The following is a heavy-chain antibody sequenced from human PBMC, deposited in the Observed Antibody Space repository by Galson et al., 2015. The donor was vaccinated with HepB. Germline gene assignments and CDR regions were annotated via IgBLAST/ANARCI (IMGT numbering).Heavy chain of an antibody. V-gene: IGHV3-9*01. Sequence: SLRLSCAASGFTFDDYAMHWVRQAPGKGLEWVSGISWNSGSIGYADSVKGRFTISRDNAKNSLYLQMNSLRAEDTALYYCAKSPYYYDSSGYSVDYWGQGTLVTVSS. J-gene: IGHJ4*02. D-gene: IGHD3-22*01. CDR1: GFTFDDYA. CDR3: AKSPYYYDSSGYSVDY. CDR2: ISWNSGSI.